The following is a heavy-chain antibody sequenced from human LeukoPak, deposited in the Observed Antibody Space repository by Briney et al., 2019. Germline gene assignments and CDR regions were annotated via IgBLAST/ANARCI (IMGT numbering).Heavy chain of an antibody. V-gene: IGHV3-30-3*01. J-gene: IGHJ4*02. CDR1: GFTFSSYA. CDR3: ARGVVPAAIGYFDY. D-gene: IGHD2-2*02. Sequence: PGGSLRLSCAASGFTFSSYAMHWVRQAPGKGLEWVAVISYDGSNKYYADSVKGRFTIFRDSSKNTLYLQMNSLRAEDTAVYYCARGVVPAAIGYFDYWGQGTLVTVSS. CDR2: ISYDGSNK.